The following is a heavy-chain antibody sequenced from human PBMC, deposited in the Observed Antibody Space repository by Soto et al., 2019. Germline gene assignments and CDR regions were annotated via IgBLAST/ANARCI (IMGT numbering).Heavy chain of an antibody. CDR1: GFTFSSYS. J-gene: IGHJ5*02. CDR2: ISSSSSTI. V-gene: IGHV3-48*01. D-gene: IGHD3-3*01. Sequence: GGSLRLSCAASGFTFSSYSMNWVRQAPGKGLEWVSYISSSSSTIYYADSVKGRFTISRDNAKNSLYLQMNSLRAEDTAVYYCARCPEWLLYGNWFDPWGQGTLVTVSS. CDR3: ARCPEWLLYGNWFDP.